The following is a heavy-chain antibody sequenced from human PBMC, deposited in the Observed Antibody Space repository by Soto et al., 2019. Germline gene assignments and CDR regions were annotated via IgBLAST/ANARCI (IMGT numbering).Heavy chain of an antibody. V-gene: IGHV3-21*01. J-gene: IGHJ3*02. CDR1: GFSFSSYS. CDR2: ISGSSTDI. CDR3: ARVSDPAKAFDI. Sequence: EVQVVESGGGLVKPGGSLRLSCAASGFSFSSYSLNWFRQAPGKGLEWVSSISGSSTDIYYTDLVKGRFTISRDNVKNSLYLQMNSLRAEDTAVYYCARVSDPAKAFDIWGQGTMVTVSS.